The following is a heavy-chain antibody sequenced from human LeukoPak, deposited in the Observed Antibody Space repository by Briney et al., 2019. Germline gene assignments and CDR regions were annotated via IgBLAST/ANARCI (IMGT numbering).Heavy chain of an antibody. J-gene: IGHJ4*02. Sequence: GGSLRLSCSASGFTFSNYWMHWVRQAPGKGLVWVSRINTDGSTPSYADSVKGRFTISRDNAENTVYLQMNSLRAEDTGVYYCVRALIAVAGTDYWGRGTQVTVSS. D-gene: IGHD6-19*01. V-gene: IGHV3-74*01. CDR3: VRALIAVAGTDY. CDR1: GFTFSNYW. CDR2: INTDGSTP.